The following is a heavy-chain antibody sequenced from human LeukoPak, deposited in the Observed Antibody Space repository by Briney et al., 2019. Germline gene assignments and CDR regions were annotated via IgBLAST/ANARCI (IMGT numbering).Heavy chain of an antibody. CDR1: GGSISSYY. D-gene: IGHD3-22*01. Sequence: SETLSLTCTVSGGSISSYYWSWIRQPAGKGLEWIGRIYTSGCTNYNPSLKSRVTMPVDTSKNQFSLKLSSVTAADTAVYYCARDDSTGPLDAFDIWGQGTMVTVSS. CDR2: IYTSGCT. J-gene: IGHJ3*02. CDR3: ARDDSTGPLDAFDI. V-gene: IGHV4-4*07.